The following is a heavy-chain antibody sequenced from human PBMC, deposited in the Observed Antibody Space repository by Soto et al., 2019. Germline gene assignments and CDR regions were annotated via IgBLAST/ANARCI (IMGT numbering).Heavy chain of an antibody. J-gene: IGHJ6*02. Sequence: ASVKVSCKASGYTFTSYGISWVRQAPGQGLEWMGWISAYNGNTIYAQKLQGRVTMTTDTSTSTAYMELRSLRSDDTAVYYCARDLGSSDSYYYYGMDVWGQGTTVTVSS. CDR1: GYTFTSYG. V-gene: IGHV1-18*01. CDR3: ARDLGSSDSYYYYGMDV. D-gene: IGHD6-19*01. CDR2: ISAYNGNT.